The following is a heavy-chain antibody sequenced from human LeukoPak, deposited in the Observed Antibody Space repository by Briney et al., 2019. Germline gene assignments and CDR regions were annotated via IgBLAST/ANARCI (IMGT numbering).Heavy chain of an antibody. J-gene: IGHJ4*02. CDR1: VYAFTSYD. CDR3: AREESGGYFDS. Sequence: ASVKVSCKASVYAFTSYDMQWVRQGPGQGLEWMGLINPSGTNTNYARKFRGRVTMTRDTSTSTVYINLSTLRSKDTAMYFCAREESGGYFDSWGQGNLVNVSS. CDR2: INPSGTNT. V-gene: IGHV1-46*01. D-gene: IGHD2-8*02.